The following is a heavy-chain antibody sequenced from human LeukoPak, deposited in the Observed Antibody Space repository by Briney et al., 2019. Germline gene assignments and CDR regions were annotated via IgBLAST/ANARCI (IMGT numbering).Heavy chain of an antibody. CDR1: GFTFSSYS. CDR3: ARGNKWC. V-gene: IGHV3-21*01. CDR2: ISSSSSYI. Sequence: IPGGSLRLSCAASGFTFSSYSMNWVRQAPGKGLEWVSSISSSSSYIYYVDSVKGRFTISRDNAKNSLYLQMNSLRAEDTAVYYCARGNKWCWGQGTLVTVSS. D-gene: IGHD2-15*01. J-gene: IGHJ4*02.